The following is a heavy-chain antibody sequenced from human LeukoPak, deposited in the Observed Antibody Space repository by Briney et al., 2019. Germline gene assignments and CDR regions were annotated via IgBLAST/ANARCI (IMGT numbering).Heavy chain of an antibody. J-gene: IGHJ4*02. Sequence: GGSLRLSCAASGFTFSSYAMHWVRQAPGKGLEWVAVISYDGSNKYYADSVKGRFTISRDNSKNTLYLQMNSLRAEDTAVYYCARSWYGSPFDYWGQGTLVTVSS. CDR3: ARSWYGSPFDY. CDR1: GFTFSSYA. V-gene: IGHV3-30*01. D-gene: IGHD6-13*01. CDR2: ISYDGSNK.